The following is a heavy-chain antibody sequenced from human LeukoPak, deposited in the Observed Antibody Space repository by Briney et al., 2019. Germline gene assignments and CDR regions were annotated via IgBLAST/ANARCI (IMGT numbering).Heavy chain of an antibody. Sequence: ASVKVSCKVSGYTLTELSMHWVRQAPGKGLEWMGGFDPEDGETIYAQKFQGRVTITADESTSTAYMELSSLRSEDTAVYYCARGYCSSTSCYTGNVYFDYWGQGTLVTVSS. CDR1: GYTLTELS. D-gene: IGHD2-2*02. CDR2: FDPEDGET. CDR3: ARGYCSSTSCYTGNVYFDY. V-gene: IGHV1-24*01. J-gene: IGHJ4*02.